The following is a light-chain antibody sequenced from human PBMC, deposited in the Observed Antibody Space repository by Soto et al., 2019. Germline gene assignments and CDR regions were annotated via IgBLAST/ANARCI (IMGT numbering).Light chain of an antibody. CDR1: QSISTN. Sequence: EIVITQSPATLSVSPGERATLSCRASQSISTNLAWYQQKPGQPPSLLIYGASTRATGIPARFSGSGSGTEFTLTISSLQSEDFAVYYCQQYKNWPLTFGGGTKVDIK. CDR3: QQYKNWPLT. CDR2: GAS. J-gene: IGKJ4*01. V-gene: IGKV3-15*01.